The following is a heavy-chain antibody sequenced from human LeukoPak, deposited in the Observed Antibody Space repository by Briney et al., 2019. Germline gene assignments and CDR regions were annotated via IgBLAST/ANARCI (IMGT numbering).Heavy chain of an antibody. J-gene: IGHJ4*02. CDR2: IYYSGST. Sequence: PSETLSLTCTVSGGSISSYYWSWIRQPPGKGLEWIGYIYYSGSTNYNPSLKSRVTMSVDTSKNQFSLKLSSVTAADTAVYYCARDYGESFDYWGQGTLVTVSS. CDR3: ARDYGESFDY. CDR1: GGSISSYY. V-gene: IGHV4-59*12. D-gene: IGHD4-17*01.